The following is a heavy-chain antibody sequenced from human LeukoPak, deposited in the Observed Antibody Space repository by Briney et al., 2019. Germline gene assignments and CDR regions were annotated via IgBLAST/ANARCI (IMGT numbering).Heavy chain of an antibody. D-gene: IGHD5-18*01. Sequence: ASVKVSCKASGYTFSSYGISWARQAPGQGLEWMGWISAYNGNTNYARNLQGRVTMTTDTFTSTAYMELRSLRSDDTAVYYCARDRLYSYGYYGMDVWGQGTTVTVSS. CDR2: ISAYNGNT. CDR1: GYTFSSYG. J-gene: IGHJ6*02. V-gene: IGHV1-18*01. CDR3: ARDRLYSYGYYGMDV.